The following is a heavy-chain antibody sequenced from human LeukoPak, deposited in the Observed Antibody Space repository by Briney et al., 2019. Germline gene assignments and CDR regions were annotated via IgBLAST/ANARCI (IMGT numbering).Heavy chain of an antibody. V-gene: IGHV3-21*01. CDR1: GFTFSNYA. CDR3: AKAARPDYNYYYMDV. J-gene: IGHJ6*03. Sequence: KAGGSLRLSCTTSGFTFSNYAMTWVRQAPGKGLEWVSSISSTSNYIYYADSVKGRFTISRDNAKNSVHLQMNSLRAEDTALYYCAKAARPDYNYYYMDVWGKGTTVTVSS. D-gene: IGHD6-6*01. CDR2: ISSTSNYI.